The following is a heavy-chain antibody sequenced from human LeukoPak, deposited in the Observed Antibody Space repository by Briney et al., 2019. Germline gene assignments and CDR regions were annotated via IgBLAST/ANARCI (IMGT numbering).Heavy chain of an antibody. CDR3: ARDLRWGAY. Sequence: PGGSLRLSCAASGFTLSNYNMNWVRQAPGKGLEWVSFMSSSTYTIQYADSVKGRFTTSRDNAKNSLYLQMNSLRDEDTAVYYCARDLRWGAYWGQGTLVTVSS. CDR1: GFTLSNYN. V-gene: IGHV3-48*02. CDR2: MSSSTYTI. D-gene: IGHD4-23*01. J-gene: IGHJ4*02.